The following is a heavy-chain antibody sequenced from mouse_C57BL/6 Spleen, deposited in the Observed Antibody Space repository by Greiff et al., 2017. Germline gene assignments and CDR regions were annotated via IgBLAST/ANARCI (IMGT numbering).Heavy chain of an antibody. J-gene: IGHJ1*03. Sequence: EVQLQQSGPVLVKPGASVKMSCKASGYTFTDYYMNWVKQSHGKSLEWIGVINPYNGGTSYNQKFKGKATLTVDKSSSTAYMELNSLTSEDSAVYYCARYLYYSNRYFDVWGTGTTVTVSS. V-gene: IGHV1-19*01. CDR3: ARYLYYSNRYFDV. D-gene: IGHD2-5*01. CDR2: INPYNGGT. CDR1: GYTFTDYY.